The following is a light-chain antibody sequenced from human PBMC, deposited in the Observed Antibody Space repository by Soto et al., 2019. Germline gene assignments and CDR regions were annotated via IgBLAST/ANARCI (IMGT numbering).Light chain of an antibody. CDR1: HSLSSIQ. V-gene: IGKV3D-20*02. Sequence: VLKLSPCTVSLSPEERATLSCRASHSLSSIQLAWYQQKPGEAPTLLIHDASSRATGISDRFTGSGSGTDFTLTITTLEPEDFAVHYCQQRTVFPPITFGQGTLLAI. J-gene: IGKJ5*01. CDR2: DAS. CDR3: QQRTVFPPIT.